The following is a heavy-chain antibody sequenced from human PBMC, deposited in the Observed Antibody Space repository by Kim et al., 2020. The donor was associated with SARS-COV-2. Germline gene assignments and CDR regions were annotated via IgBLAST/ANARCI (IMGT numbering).Heavy chain of an antibody. V-gene: IGHV5-51*01. CDR1: GYSFTSYW. D-gene: IGHD3-10*01. CDR3: ARHSITMVRGVIADYFDY. CDR2: IYPGDSDT. Sequence: GESLKISCKGSGYSFTSYWIGWVRQMPGKGLEWMGIIYPGDSDTRYSPSFQGQVTISADKSISTAYLQWSSLKASDTAMYYCARHSITMVRGVIADYFDYWGQGTLVTVSP. J-gene: IGHJ4*02.